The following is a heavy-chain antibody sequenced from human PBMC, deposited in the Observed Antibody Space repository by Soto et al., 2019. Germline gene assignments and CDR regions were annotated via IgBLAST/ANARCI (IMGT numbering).Heavy chain of an antibody. V-gene: IGHV5-10-1*01. Sequence: PGESLKISCKGSGYSFTSYWISWVRQMPGKGLEWMGRIDPSDSYTNYSPSFQGHVTISADKSISTAYLQWSSLKASDTAMYNCARHRYCSSTSCYGYYGMDVWGQGTTVTVSS. D-gene: IGHD2-2*01. CDR2: IDPSDSYT. CDR3: ARHRYCSSTSCYGYYGMDV. J-gene: IGHJ6*01. CDR1: GYSFTSYW.